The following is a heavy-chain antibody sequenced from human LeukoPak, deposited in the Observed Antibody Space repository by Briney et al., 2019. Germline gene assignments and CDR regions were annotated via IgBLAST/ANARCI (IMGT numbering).Heavy chain of an antibody. J-gene: IGHJ4*02. D-gene: IGHD5-12*01. CDR1: GFTVRIKY. CDR2: IYSGDKT. CDR3: AGDSHGGYWLFHY. Sequence: PGGSLRFSCTASGFTVRIKYMSWVRQAPGKGLEWVSVIYSGDKTYYADSVKGRLTISRDNSKNTLDLQMNSLRAEDTAVYYCAGDSHGGYWLFHYWRQGALVTVSS. V-gene: IGHV3-66*01.